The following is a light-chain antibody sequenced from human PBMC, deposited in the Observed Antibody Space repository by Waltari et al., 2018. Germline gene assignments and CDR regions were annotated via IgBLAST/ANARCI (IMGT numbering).Light chain of an antibody. CDR1: QSISSY. CDR3: QQSYSTPPT. J-gene: IGKJ1*01. V-gene: IGKV1-39*01. CDR2: AAS. Sequence: DLQMTQSPSSLSAYVGDRVTITCRASQSISSYLNWYQQKPGKAPKLLIYAASSLQSGVPSRFSGSGSGTDFTLTISSLQPEDFATYYCQQSYSTPPTFGQGTKVEIK.